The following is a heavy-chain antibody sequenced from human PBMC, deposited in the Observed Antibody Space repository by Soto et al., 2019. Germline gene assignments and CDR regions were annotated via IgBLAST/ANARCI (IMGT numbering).Heavy chain of an antibody. CDR2: TYYRSRWYH. D-gene: IGHD4-4*01. CDR3: ASYRYDY. V-gene: IGHV6-1*01. J-gene: IGHJ4*02. CDR1: GDSISSNSAA. Sequence: SQTLSLTCAISGDSISSNSAAWNWIRQSPSRGFEWLGRTYYRSRWYHDYAVSVKSRIIINPDTSKNQVSLQLNSVTPDDTAVYYCASYRYDYWGQGIVVTVSS.